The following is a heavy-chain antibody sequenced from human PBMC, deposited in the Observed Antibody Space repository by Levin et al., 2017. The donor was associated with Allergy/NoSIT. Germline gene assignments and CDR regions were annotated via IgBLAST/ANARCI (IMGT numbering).Heavy chain of an antibody. CDR2: IYPGDSDT. CDR1: GYSFTSYW. CDR3: ARRRFVGFDPAGDAFDI. J-gene: IGHJ3*02. D-gene: IGHD3-9*01. Sequence: GESLKISCKGSGYSFTSYWIGWVRQMPGKGLEWMGIIYPGDSDTRYSPSFQGQVTISADKSISTAYLQWSSLKASDTAMYYCARRRFVGFDPAGDAFDIWGQGTMVTVSS. V-gene: IGHV5-51*01.